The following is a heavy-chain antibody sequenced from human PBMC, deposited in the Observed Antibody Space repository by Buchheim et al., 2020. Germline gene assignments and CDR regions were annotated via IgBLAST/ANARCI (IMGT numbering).Heavy chain of an antibody. D-gene: IGHD2-15*01. Sequence: QVQLVESGGGVVQPGRSLRLSCAASGFTFSSYAMHWVRQAPGKGLEWVAVISYDGSNKYYADSVKGRFTISRDNSKNTLYLQMNSLRAEDTAVYYCARDPGRYCSGGSCYSDPYNWFDPWGQGTL. J-gene: IGHJ5*02. CDR2: ISYDGSNK. CDR1: GFTFSSYA. V-gene: IGHV3-30*04. CDR3: ARDPGRYCSGGSCYSDPYNWFDP.